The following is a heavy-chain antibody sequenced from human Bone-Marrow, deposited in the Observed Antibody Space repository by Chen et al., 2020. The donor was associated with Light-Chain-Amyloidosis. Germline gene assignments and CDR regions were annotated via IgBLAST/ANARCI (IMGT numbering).Heavy chain of an antibody. CDR2: INHSESA. Sequence: QVELQQWGAGLLKPSETLSLTCGIHNGALGDDYWTWIRQPPGKGLQWIAEINHSESANYNSSLKSRTTISVDKSKNQFSLRLISVTAADTAVYYCARYEPHFSDSIISGYTAWGQGTSVTVSS. CDR3: ARYEPHFSDSIISGYTA. CDR1: NGALGDDY. J-gene: IGHJ5*02. D-gene: IGHD5-12*01. V-gene: IGHV4-34*01.